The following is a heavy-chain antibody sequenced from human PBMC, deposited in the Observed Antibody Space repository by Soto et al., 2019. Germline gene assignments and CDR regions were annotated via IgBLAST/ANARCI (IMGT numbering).Heavy chain of an antibody. CDR1: GGSISSGGYY. Sequence: SETLSLTCTVSGGSISSGGYYWSWIRQHPGKGLEWIGYIYYSGSTNYNPSLKSRVTISVDTSKNQFSLKLSSVTAADTAVHYCARGWMFAIYYMDVWGKGTTVTVSS. J-gene: IGHJ6*03. D-gene: IGHD3-10*02. CDR3: ARGWMFAIYYMDV. V-gene: IGHV4-61*08. CDR2: IYYSGST.